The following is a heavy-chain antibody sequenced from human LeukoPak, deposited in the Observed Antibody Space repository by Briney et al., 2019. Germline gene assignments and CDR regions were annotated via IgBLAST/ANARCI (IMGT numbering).Heavy chain of an antibody. J-gene: IGHJ5*02. CDR3: ARARVGGPFDP. V-gene: IGHV4-59*01. CDR2: IYYSGST. D-gene: IGHD3-16*01. Sequence: SETLSLTCTVSGGSISSYYWSWIRQPPGKGLEWIGYIYYSGSTNYNPTLKSRVTISVDTSKNQFSLKLSSVTAADTAVYYCARARVGGPFDPWGQGTLVTVSS. CDR1: GGSISSYY.